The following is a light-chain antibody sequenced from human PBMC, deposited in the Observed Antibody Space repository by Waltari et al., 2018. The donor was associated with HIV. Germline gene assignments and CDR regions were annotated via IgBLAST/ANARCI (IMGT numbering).Light chain of an antibody. CDR3: QQYYDSPLT. V-gene: IGKV4-1*01. Sequence: DIVMTQSPASLAVSLGERATINLKSSPSVLYWSTNQNYLAWYQQKLGQPPKLLIYWASTRESGVPDRFSGSGSGTDFTLTISNLQAEDVAIYYCQQYYDSPLTFGGGTRVEIK. J-gene: IGKJ4*01. CDR1: PSVLYWSTNQNY. CDR2: WAS.